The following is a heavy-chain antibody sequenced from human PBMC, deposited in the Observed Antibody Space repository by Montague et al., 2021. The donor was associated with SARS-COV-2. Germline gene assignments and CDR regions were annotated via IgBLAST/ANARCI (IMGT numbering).Heavy chain of an antibody. CDR2: IYHSGGT. CDR1: GGSISSYY. CDR3: VRGFSSSWYGERWFDP. Sequence: SETLSLTCSVSGGSISSYYWSWIRQPPGKRMEWIGHIYHSGGTNYNPSLRSRSTISLDASKNRISLKLKSVTAAATALYYCVRGFSSSWYGERWFDPWGQGTLVTVSS. D-gene: IGHD6-13*01. J-gene: IGHJ5*02. V-gene: IGHV4-59*01.